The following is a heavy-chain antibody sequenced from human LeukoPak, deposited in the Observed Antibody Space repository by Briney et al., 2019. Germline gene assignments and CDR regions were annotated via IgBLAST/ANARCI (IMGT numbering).Heavy chain of an antibody. D-gene: IGHD3-10*01. CDR3: ARDWNYYGSGSYYK. Sequence: PGESLKISCAASGFTFSSYSMNWVRQAPGKGLEWVSSISSSSSYIYYADSVKGRFTISRDNAKNSLYLQMNSLRAEDTAVYYCARDWNYYGSGSYYKWGQGTLVTVSS. CDR1: GFTFSSYS. CDR2: ISSSSSYI. J-gene: IGHJ4*02. V-gene: IGHV3-21*01.